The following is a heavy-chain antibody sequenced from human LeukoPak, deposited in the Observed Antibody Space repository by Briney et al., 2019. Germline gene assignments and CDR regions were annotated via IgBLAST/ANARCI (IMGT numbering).Heavy chain of an antibody. V-gene: IGHV3-23*01. J-gene: IGHJ4*02. CDR1: GFTFSSYA. CDR3: AKDGKYCSGGSCYYFDY. D-gene: IGHD2-15*01. Sequence: GGSLRLSCAASGFTFSSYAMSWVRQAPGKGLEWVSAISGSGGSTYYADSVRGRFIISRDNSKNTLYLQMNSLRAEDTAVYYCAKDGKYCSGGSCYYFDYWGQGTLVTVSS. CDR2: ISGSGGST.